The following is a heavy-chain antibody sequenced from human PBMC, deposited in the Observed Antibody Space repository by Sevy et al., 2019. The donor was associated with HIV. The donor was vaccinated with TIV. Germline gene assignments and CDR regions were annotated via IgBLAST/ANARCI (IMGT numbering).Heavy chain of an antibody. CDR2: VTSDGTT. J-gene: IGHJ4*02. CDR1: GLTLTTTG. Sequence: GGSLRLSCAASGLTLTTTGMSWVRQAPGKGLEWVAGVTSDGTTYYADSVGDRFTVSRDNSKNKLYLQLNGLRADDTAVFYCAGGDTTMITDLDYWGQGTLVTVSS. V-gene: IGHV3-23*01. CDR3: AGGDTTMITDLDY. D-gene: IGHD3-16*01.